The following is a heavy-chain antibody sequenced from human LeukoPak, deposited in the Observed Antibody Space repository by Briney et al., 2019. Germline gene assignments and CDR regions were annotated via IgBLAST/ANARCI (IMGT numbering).Heavy chain of an antibody. CDR1: GFSFSNAW. V-gene: IGHV3-15*01. D-gene: IGHD3-9*01. CDR3: TTDDILTGYYIDY. J-gene: IGHJ4*02. Sequence: PGGSLRLSCAGSGFSFSNAWMSWVRQSPGKGLEWAGRFKSKTDGGTTDYAAPVKGRFTISRDDSKNTLYLQMNSLKTEDTAVYYCTTDDILTGYYIDYWGQGTLVTVSS. CDR2: FKSKTDGGTT.